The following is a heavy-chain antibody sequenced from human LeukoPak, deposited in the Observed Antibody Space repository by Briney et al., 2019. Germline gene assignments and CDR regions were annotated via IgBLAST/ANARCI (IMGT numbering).Heavy chain of an antibody. Sequence: SETLSLTCAVYGGSFSGYYWSWIRQPPGKGLEWIGEINHSGSTNYNPSLKSRVTISVDTSKNQFSLKLSSVTAADTAVYYCGRGPAYSSGWYRYWGQGTLVTVSS. CDR1: GGSFSGYY. J-gene: IGHJ4*02. CDR2: INHSGST. CDR3: GRGPAYSSGWYRY. D-gene: IGHD6-19*01. V-gene: IGHV4-34*01.